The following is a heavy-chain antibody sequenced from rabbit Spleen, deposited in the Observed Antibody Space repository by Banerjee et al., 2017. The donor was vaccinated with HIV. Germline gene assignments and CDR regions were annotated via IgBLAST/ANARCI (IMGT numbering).Heavy chain of an antibody. J-gene: IGHJ6*01. CDR1: GFSFSDRDV. Sequence: QEQLVESGGGLVQPEGSLTLTCKASGFSFSDRDVMCWVRQAPGKGLEWIGCIDTGNGNTYYASWAKGRFTISKTSSTTVTLQMTSLTAADTATYFCARGNYYGMDLWGPGTLVTVS. CDR3: ARGNYYGMDL. V-gene: IGHV1S45*01. CDR2: IDTGNGNT.